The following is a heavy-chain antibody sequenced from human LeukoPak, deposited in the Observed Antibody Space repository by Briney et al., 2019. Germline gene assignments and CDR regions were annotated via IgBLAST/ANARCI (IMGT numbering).Heavy chain of an antibody. D-gene: IGHD3-22*01. V-gene: IGHV3-23*01. J-gene: IGHJ4*02. CDR1: GFTFITYA. CDR3: AKGSSSFFYDSSAYYDLTFDY. CDR2: ISGRGDST. Sequence: PGGPLLPSCAAPGFTFITYAMSGVRPAPGKGVEWGSGISGRGDSTYYADSVKGRFTISRDNSKNTLYLLMNSLRVEDTGVYYCAKGSSSFFYDSSAYYDLTFDYWGQGTLVTVSS.